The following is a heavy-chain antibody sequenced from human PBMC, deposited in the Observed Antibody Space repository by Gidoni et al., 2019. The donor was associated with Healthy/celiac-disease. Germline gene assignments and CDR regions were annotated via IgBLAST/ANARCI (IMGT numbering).Heavy chain of an antibody. V-gene: IGHV3-23*01. Sequence: EVQLLESGGGLVQPGGSLRLSCAASGFTFSSYPMSWVRQAPGQGLEWVSAISGSGGSTYYADSVKGRFTISRDNSKNTLYLQMNSLRAEDTAVYYCAKDSLGYCTNGVCYQGYWGQGTLVTVSS. CDR1: GFTFSSYP. D-gene: IGHD2-8*01. CDR3: AKDSLGYCTNGVCYQGY. CDR2: ISGSGGST. J-gene: IGHJ4*02.